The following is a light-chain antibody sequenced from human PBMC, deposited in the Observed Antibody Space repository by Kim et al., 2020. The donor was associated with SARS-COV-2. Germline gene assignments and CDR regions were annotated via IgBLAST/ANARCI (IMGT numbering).Light chain of an antibody. CDR2: AAS. J-gene: IGKJ1*01. CDR1: QDIHNY. CDR3: LQHNSYPWT. V-gene: IGKV1-17*03. Sequence: ASVGDRVTITCRASQDIHNYLAWFQQKPGKVPKRLIYAASTLRGGVPSRFSGGGSGTEFTLTITGLQPEDFATYYCLQHNSYPWTFGQGTKVDIK.